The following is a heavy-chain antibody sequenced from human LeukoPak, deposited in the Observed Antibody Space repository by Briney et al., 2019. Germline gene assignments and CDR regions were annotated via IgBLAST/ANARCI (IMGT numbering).Heavy chain of an antibody. V-gene: IGHV1-24*01. CDR3: VTDIRSGWRNY. D-gene: IGHD6-19*01. CDR1: GYTLTESS. CDR2: FDPEDGEA. J-gene: IGHJ4*02. Sequence: GASVKVSCKVSGYTLTESSVHWVRQPPGKGPEWMGGFDPEDGEAIYAPKIQGRVTMTEDTSTDTACLELRSLRSDDTAVYYCVTDIRSGWRNYWGQGTLITVSS.